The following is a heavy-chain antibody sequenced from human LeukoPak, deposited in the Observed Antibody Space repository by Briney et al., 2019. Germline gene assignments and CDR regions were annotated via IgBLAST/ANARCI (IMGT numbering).Heavy chain of an antibody. V-gene: IGHV4-38-2*02. Sequence: SETLSLTCTVSGYSTSSGYYWGWIRQPPGKGLGWIGSIYHSGSTYYNPSLKSRVTISVDTSKNQFSLKLSSVTAADTAVYYCARHADIVVVVANNWFDPWGQGTLVTVSS. J-gene: IGHJ5*02. CDR3: ARHADIVVVVANNWFDP. D-gene: IGHD2-15*01. CDR1: GYSTSSGYY. CDR2: IYHSGST.